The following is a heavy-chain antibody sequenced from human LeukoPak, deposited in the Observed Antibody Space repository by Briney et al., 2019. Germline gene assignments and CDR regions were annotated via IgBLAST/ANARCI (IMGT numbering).Heavy chain of an antibody. Sequence: SETLSLTCTVSGGSISRGSYYWSWTRQPAGRGLEWIGRISTSGSTNYNPSLKSRVTISVDTSKNQFSLKLNSVTAADTAVYYCARGAAVAFDYWGQGTLATVSS. D-gene: IGHD6-19*01. J-gene: IGHJ4*02. V-gene: IGHV4-61*02. CDR3: ARGAAVAFDY. CDR1: GGSISRGSYY. CDR2: ISTSGST.